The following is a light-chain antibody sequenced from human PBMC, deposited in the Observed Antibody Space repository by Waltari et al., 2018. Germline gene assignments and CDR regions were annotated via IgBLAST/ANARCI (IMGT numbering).Light chain of an antibody. CDR3: LHLNNFPLS. CDR1: QGISTY. J-gene: IGKJ4*01. Sequence: DIQLTQSPSFLSASVRDRVTITCRASQGISTYLAWYQQKPGKAPKLLIYAASTLQSDIPSRFSGSGSGTGFTLTISSLQPEDFATYYCLHLNNFPLSFGGGTKVELK. V-gene: IGKV1-9*01. CDR2: AAS.